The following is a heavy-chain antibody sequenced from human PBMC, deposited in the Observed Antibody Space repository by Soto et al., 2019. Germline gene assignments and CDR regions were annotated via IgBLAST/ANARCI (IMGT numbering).Heavy chain of an antibody. Sequence: QVQLVQSGAEVKKPGASVKVSCKASGYTFTSYDINWVRQATGQGLEWMGWMNPNSGNTGYAQKCQGRVTMTRETXPAAAYVELSSLRSEDTAVYYCPREMAGSSYQPRDFWGQGTLVTVSS. J-gene: IGHJ4*02. CDR2: MNPNSGNT. CDR3: PREMAGSSYQPRDF. V-gene: IGHV1-8*01. CDR1: GYTFTSYD. D-gene: IGHD2-15*01.